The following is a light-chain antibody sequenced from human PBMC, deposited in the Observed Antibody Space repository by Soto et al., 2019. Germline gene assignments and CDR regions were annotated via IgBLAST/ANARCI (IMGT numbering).Light chain of an antibody. Sequence: DVQMTQSPSTLSASVGDRVTITCRASQSISRWLAWYQQKPGKAPKLLIYETSSLEDGVPSRFTGSGSGTDFTLTISRLEPEDFEVYYCQQYGSSPWMYTFGQGTKLEIK. CDR2: ETS. V-gene: IGKV1-5*03. CDR3: QQYGSSPWMYT. J-gene: IGKJ2*01. CDR1: QSISRW.